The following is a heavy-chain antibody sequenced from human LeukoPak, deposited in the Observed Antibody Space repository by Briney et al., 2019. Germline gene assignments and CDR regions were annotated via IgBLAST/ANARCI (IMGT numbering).Heavy chain of an antibody. J-gene: IGHJ4*02. Sequence: GGSLRLSCAASGFTFSSYSMNWVRQAPGKGLEWVSSISSSSSYIYYADSVKGRFTISRDNAKNSLYLQMNSLRAEDTAVYYCARALDYDFWSGSIDYWGQGTLVTVSS. CDR1: GFTFSSYS. D-gene: IGHD3-3*01. CDR2: ISSSSSYI. V-gene: IGHV3-21*01. CDR3: ARALDYDFWSGSIDY.